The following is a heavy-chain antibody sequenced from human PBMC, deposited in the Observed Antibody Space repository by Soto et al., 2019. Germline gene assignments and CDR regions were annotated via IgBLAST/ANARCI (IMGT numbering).Heavy chain of an antibody. D-gene: IGHD2-15*01. Sequence: SQTLSLTCALSGDSVSSNSAAWNWIRQSPSRGLEWLGRTYYRSKWYNDYAVSVKSRITINPDTSKNQFSLQLNSVTPEDTAVYYCARGPPTKDIVVVVAHYYGMDVWGQGTTVTVSS. J-gene: IGHJ6*02. CDR3: ARGPPTKDIVVVVAHYYGMDV. V-gene: IGHV6-1*01. CDR2: TYYRSKWYN. CDR1: GDSVSSNSAA.